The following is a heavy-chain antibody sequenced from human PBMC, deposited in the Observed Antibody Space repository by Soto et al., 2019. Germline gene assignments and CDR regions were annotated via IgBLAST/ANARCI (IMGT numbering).Heavy chain of an antibody. D-gene: IGHD2-2*01. V-gene: IGHV3-48*02. CDR2: ISSSSSTI. CDR1: GFTFSNYS. CDR3: ARDLGYCISTSCYGPPGFDY. Sequence: GGSLRFSCAPSGFTFSNYSMNWVSQAQGKGLEWVSYISSSSSTIYYADSVKGRFTISRDNAKNSLYLQMNSLRDEDTAVYYCARDLGYCISTSCYGPPGFDYWGQGTLVTVSS. J-gene: IGHJ4*02.